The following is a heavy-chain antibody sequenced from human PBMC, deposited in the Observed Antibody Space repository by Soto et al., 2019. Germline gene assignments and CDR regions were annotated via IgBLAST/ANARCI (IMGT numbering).Heavy chain of an antibody. CDR1: GFTFSNYA. D-gene: IGHD6-25*01. CDR2: ISWDSGSI. J-gene: IGHJ4*02. Sequence: EVQLLESGGGLVQPGGSLRLSCAASGFTFSNYAMTWVRQAPEKGLEWVSGISWDSGSIDYADSVRGRFTISRDNARNSLYLRMSSLRPEDTALYYCAKDAAYYFDYWGQGTLVTVSS. V-gene: IGHV3-9*01. CDR3: AKDAAYYFDY.